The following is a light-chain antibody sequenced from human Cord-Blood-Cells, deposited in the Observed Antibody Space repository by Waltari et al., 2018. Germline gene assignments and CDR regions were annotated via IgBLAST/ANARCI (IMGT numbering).Light chain of an antibody. CDR2: WAS. Sequence: DIVMTQSPDSLAVSLGERATIHCKTSQSVLYSSNNKNYLAWYQQKPGQPPKLLIYWASTRESGVPDRFSGSGSGKDFTLTISSLQAEDVAVYYCQQYYSTPPTFGGGTKVEIK. CDR1: QSVLYSSNNKNY. V-gene: IGKV4-1*01. J-gene: IGKJ4*01. CDR3: QQYYSTPPT.